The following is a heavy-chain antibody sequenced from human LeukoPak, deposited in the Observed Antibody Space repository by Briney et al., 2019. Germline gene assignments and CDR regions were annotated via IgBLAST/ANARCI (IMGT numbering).Heavy chain of an antibody. CDR2: IYPGDSDT. CDR3: ARGNHCGSTSCALDY. CDR1: GYSFATYW. D-gene: IGHD2-2*01. V-gene: IGHV5-51*01. Sequence: GESLKISCKGSGYSFATYWIAWVRQMPGKGLDYIGIIYPGDSDTRYCPAFRGQVTISADKSISTAYLQWSSLKASDTAMYYCARGNHCGSTSCALDYWGQGTLVTVSS. J-gene: IGHJ4*02.